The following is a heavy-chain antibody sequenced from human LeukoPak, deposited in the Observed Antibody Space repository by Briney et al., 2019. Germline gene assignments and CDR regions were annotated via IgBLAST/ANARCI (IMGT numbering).Heavy chain of an antibody. CDR2: IWYDGSNK. J-gene: IGHJ3*02. CDR3: ARLRDDAFDI. D-gene: IGHD4-17*01. V-gene: IGHV3-33*01. CDR1: GFTFSSYA. Sequence: GGSLRLSCAASGFTFSSYAMHWVRQAPGKGLEWVAVIWYDGSNKYYADSVKGLFTISRDNSKNTLYLQMNSLRAEDTAVYYCARLRDDAFDIWGQGTMVTVSS.